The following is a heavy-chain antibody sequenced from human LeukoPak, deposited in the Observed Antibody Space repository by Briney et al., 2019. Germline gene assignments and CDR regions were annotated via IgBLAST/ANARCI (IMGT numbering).Heavy chain of an antibody. CDR2: IGGSGGTT. J-gene: IGHJ4*02. CDR1: GFSFSSHA. V-gene: IGHV3-23*01. Sequence: QSGGSLRLSCAASGFSFSSHAMSSVRQAPGKGLEWVSDIGGSGGTTYYADSVRGRFTISRDNSKNTLYLQMNSLRAEDTAVYYCAKEIRGGYSYGYSDYWGQGTLVTVSS. D-gene: IGHD5-18*01. CDR3: AKEIRGGYSYGYSDY.